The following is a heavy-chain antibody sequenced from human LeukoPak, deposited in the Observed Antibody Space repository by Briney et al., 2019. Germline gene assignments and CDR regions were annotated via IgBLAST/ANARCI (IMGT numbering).Heavy chain of an antibody. CDR3: AGVEEGPNTFDI. Sequence: ASVKVSCKASGYTFTKYGISWVRQAPGQGLEWMGWTSAYNGYTNYAQKFQGRVTMPTDTSTSTAYMELRSLRSDDTAVYYCAGVEEGPNTFDIWGQGTMVTVSS. V-gene: IGHV1-18*01. CDR2: TSAYNGYT. J-gene: IGHJ3*02. D-gene: IGHD3-3*01. CDR1: GYTFTKYG.